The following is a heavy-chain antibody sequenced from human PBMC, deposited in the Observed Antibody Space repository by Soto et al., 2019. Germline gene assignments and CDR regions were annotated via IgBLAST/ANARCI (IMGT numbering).Heavy chain of an antibody. CDR1: GDSISSNNNY. D-gene: IGHD5-18*01. J-gene: IGHJ5*02. CDR2: ISYSGTT. CDR3: ERGSGYSYGLDP. V-gene: IGHV4-30-4*01. Sequence: PSETLSLTCTVSGDSISSNNNYWSWIRQPPGEGLEWIGFISYSGTTSYSPSLKSRVAISLDTSKNQFSLSLSSVTAADTAVYYWERGSGYSYGLDPWGEGTLGTVSS.